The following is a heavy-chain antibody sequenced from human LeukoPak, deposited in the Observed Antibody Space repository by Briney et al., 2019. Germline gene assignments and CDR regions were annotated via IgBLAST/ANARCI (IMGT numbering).Heavy chain of an antibody. CDR2: ITYSGTT. CDR1: GGSISTYS. CDR3: ARYGSGSYLDY. V-gene: IGHV4-59*12. J-gene: IGHJ4*02. Sequence: PPETLSLTCTVSGGSISTYSWSWIRQPPGKGLEWIGYITYSGTTNYNPSLKSRVTMSVDTSETQFSLNLSSVTAADTAVFYCARYGSGSYLDYWGQGTLVTVSS. D-gene: IGHD3-10*01.